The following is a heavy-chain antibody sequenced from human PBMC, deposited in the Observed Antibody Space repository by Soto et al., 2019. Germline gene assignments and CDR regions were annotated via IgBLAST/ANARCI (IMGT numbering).Heavy chain of an antibody. V-gene: IGHV3-30*18. CDR1: GFTFSSYG. D-gene: IGHD2-2*01. J-gene: IGHJ6*02. CDR3: AKGSTSYGMDV. CDR2: ISYDGSNK. Sequence: LRLSCAASGFTFSSYGMHWVRQAPGKGLEWVAVISYDGSNKYYADSVKGRFTISRDNSKNTLYLQMNSLRAEDTAVYYCAKGSTSYGMDVWGQGTTVTVSS.